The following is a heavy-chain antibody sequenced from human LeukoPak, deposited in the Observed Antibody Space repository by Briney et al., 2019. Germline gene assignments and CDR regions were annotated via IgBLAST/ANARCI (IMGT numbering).Heavy chain of an antibody. CDR1: GYTFTSYG. CDR2: ISAYNGNT. D-gene: IGHD2-2*02. CDR3: ARDRPFVVVPAAIDY. Sequence: ASVKVSCKASGYTFTSYGISWVRQAPGQGLEWMGWISAYNGNTNYAQKLQGRVTMTTDTSTSTAYMELRSLRSDDTAVYYCARDRPFVVVPAAIDYWGQGTLVTVSS. V-gene: IGHV1-18*01. J-gene: IGHJ4*02.